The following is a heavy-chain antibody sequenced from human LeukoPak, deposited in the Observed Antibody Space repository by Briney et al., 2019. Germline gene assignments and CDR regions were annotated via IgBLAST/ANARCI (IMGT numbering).Heavy chain of an antibody. Sequence: GGSLRLSCAASGFTFSSYAMSWVRQAPGKGLEWVSAISGSGGSTYYADSVKGRFTISRDNSKNTLYLQMNSLRAEDTAVYYCAKSQWFGELPWYYYYGMDVWGQGTTVTVSS. CDR2: ISGSGGST. V-gene: IGHV3-23*01. CDR3: AKSQWFGELPWYYYYGMDV. D-gene: IGHD3-10*01. J-gene: IGHJ6*02. CDR1: GFTFSSYA.